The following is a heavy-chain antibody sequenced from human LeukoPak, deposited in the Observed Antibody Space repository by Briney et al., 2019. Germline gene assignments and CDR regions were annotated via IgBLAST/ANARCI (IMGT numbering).Heavy chain of an antibody. D-gene: IGHD3-10*01. CDR1: GYTFTGYY. CDR3: ARRTGTAYGSGSYRDAFDI. CDR2: INPNSGGT. V-gene: IGHV1-2*02. J-gene: IGHJ3*02. Sequence: ASVKVSCDASGYTFTGYYMHWVRQAPGQGLEWMGWINPNSGGTNYAQKFQGRVTMTRDTSISTAYMELSRLRSDDTAVYYCARRTGTAYGSGSYRDAFDIWGQGTMVTVSS.